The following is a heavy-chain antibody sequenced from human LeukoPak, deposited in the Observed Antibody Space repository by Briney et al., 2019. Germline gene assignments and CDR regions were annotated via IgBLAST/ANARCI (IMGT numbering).Heavy chain of an antibody. V-gene: IGHV3-48*01. Sequence: PGGSLRLSCADSRFTFDTHSISWVRQAPGKGLEWVSYISPTGSSIYYADSVRGRFTISRDNAKNSLYLQMNSLRAEDTAVYYCARDGVGATAGPAAVFDVWGQGTVVTVSS. J-gene: IGHJ3*01. D-gene: IGHD1-26*01. CDR2: ISPTGSSI. CDR3: ARDGVGATAGPAAVFDV. CDR1: RFTFDTHS.